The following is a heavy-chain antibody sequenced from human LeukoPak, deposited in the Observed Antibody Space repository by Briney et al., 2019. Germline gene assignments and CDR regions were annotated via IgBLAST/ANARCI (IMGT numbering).Heavy chain of an antibody. CDR1: GYTFTSYA. J-gene: IGHJ1*01. D-gene: IGHD2-15*01. Sequence: ASVKVSCKASGYTFTSYAMNWVRQAPGHGLEWMGWINPNSGGTNYAQKFQGRVTMTRDTSISTAYMELSRLRSDDTAVYYCARVVYGSVLFQHWGQGTLVTVSS. CDR2: INPNSGGT. CDR3: ARVVYGSVLFQH. V-gene: IGHV1-2*02.